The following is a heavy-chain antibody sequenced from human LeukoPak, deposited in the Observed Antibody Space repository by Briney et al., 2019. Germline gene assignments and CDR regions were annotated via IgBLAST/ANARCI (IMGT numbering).Heavy chain of an antibody. D-gene: IGHD2-2*01. Sequence: SETLSLTCTVSGGSLSSSSYQWGWIRQPPGKGLEWIASLYYTGSAYYNMSLKSPVTVSVDTSKNQFSLKLNSVTAADTAFYYCARARRFQLLSWYFDLWGRGTLVTVSS. CDR3: ARARRFQLLSWYFDL. V-gene: IGHV4-39*01. CDR2: LYYTGSA. CDR1: GGSLSSSSYQ. J-gene: IGHJ2*01.